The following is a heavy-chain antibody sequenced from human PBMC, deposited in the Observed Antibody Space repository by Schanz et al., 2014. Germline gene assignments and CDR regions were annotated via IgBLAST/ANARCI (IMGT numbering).Heavy chain of an antibody. D-gene: IGHD1-20*01. CDR1: GFIFGSSV. CDR2: ITGASDHI. Sequence: EVQLVESGGDLVQPGGSLRLSCAASGFIFGSSVMAWVRQAPGKGLEWVSGITGASDHIDYAESVKGRFTISRDNSKNTLYLQMNSLRAEDTAVYYCANNWNLDYWGQGTLVTVSS. V-gene: IGHV3-23*04. CDR3: ANNWNLDY. J-gene: IGHJ4*02.